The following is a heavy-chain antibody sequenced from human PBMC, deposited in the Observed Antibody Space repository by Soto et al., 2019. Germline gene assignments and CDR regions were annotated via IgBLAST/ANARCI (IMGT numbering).Heavy chain of an antibody. D-gene: IGHD5-18*01. CDR2: ISYDGSNK. CDR1: GFTFSSYA. Sequence: QVQLVESGGGVVQPGRSLRLSCAASGFTFSSYAMHWVRQAPGKGLEWVGVISYDGSNKYYADSVKGRFTISRDNSKNTLYLQMNSLRAEDTAVYYCARGTWDTAMSHFDYWGQGTLVTVSS. CDR3: ARGTWDTAMSHFDY. J-gene: IGHJ4*02. V-gene: IGHV3-30-3*01.